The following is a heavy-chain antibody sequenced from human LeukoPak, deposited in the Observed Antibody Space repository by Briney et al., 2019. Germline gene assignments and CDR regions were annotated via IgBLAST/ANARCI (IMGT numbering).Heavy chain of an antibody. CDR2: INLNSGGT. V-gene: IGHV1-2*02. Sequence: GASVKVSCKTSGFTFTGYYIHWVRQAPGQGLEWMGLINLNSGGTTYAQKFQGRVTITTDESTSTAYMELSSLRSEDTAVYYCARASAPEQQLVLSWFDPWGQGTLVTVSS. CDR1: GFTFTGYY. D-gene: IGHD6-13*01. CDR3: ARASAPEQQLVLSWFDP. J-gene: IGHJ5*02.